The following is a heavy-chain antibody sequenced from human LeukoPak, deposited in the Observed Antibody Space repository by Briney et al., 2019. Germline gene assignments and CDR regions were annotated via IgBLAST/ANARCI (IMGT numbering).Heavy chain of an antibody. V-gene: IGHV3-23*01. Sequence: GGSLRLSCAASGFTFSSYAMSWARQAPGKGLEWVSAISGSGGSTYYADSVKGRFTISRDNSKNTLYLQMNSLRAEDTAVYYCAKAEDIVVVVAATSFDYWGQGTLVTVSS. CDR3: AKAEDIVVVVAATSFDY. D-gene: IGHD2-15*01. CDR2: ISGSGGST. CDR1: GFTFSSYA. J-gene: IGHJ4*02.